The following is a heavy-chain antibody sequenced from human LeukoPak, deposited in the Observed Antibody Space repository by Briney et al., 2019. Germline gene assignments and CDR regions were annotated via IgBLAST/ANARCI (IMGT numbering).Heavy chain of an antibody. V-gene: IGHV3-7*01. CDR2: TREDGGER. CDR3: ARDQGAAGDY. J-gene: IGHJ4*02. CDR1: GFSFSRYW. Sequence: GGSLRLSCAASGFSFSRYWMTWVRQAPGKGLEWVANTREDGGERYYVDSVKGRFTISRDNAKDSLYLQMNSLRAEDTALYYCARDQGAAGDYWGQGTLVTVSS. D-gene: IGHD6-13*01.